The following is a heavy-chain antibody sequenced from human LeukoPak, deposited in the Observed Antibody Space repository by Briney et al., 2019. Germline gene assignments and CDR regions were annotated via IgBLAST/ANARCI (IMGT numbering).Heavy chain of an antibody. CDR3: DRAEQWLVLGRLDP. CDR2: VNPNRGET. D-gene: IGHD6-19*01. V-gene: IGHV1-8*01. Sequence: GAAVKVSCKTSGYSFNMYEINWVRQATGQGLEGMGWVNPNRGETDYAQKFPGRVPMTRTTSIRTDYMELRGLRLEATAVYYCDRAEQWLVLGRLDPWGQGTLVTVSS. J-gene: IGHJ5*02. CDR1: GYSFNMYE.